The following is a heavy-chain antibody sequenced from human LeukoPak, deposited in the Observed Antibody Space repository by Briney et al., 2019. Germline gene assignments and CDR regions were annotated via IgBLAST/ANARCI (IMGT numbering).Heavy chain of an antibody. V-gene: IGHV4-59*08. J-gene: IGHJ4*02. CDR3: ARHVDIVATSSPYYFDY. CDR1: GGSISSYY. Sequence: SETLSLTCTVSGGSISSYYWSWIRQPPGKGLEWIGYIYYSGSTNYNPSLKSRVTISVDTSKDQFSLKLSSVTAADTVVYYCARHVDIVATSSPYYFDYWGQGTLVTVSS. CDR2: IYYSGST. D-gene: IGHD5-12*01.